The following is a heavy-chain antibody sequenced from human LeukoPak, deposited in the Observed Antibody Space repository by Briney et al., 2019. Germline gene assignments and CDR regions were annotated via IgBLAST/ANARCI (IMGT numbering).Heavy chain of an antibody. D-gene: IGHD5-18*01. CDR1: GGTFSNYA. CDR2: VNPNSGNT. V-gene: IGHV1-8*02. J-gene: IGHJ5*02. Sequence: ASVKVSCKASGGTFSNYAISWVRQAPGQGLEWMGWVNPNSGNTDYAQRFQGRVTMTRNTSISTAYMELRSLRSEDTAVYYCARAMDTTMAIFFDPWGQGTLVTVSS. CDR3: ARAMDTTMAIFFDP.